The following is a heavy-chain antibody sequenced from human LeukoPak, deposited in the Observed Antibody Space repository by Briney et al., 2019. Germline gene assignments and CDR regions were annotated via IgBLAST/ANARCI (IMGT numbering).Heavy chain of an antibody. CDR3: ARRTYYYDSSGYYYGWYFDL. Sequence: SETLSLTCTVSGGSISSSSYYWGWIRQPPGKGLEWIGSIYYSGSTYYNPSLKSRVTISVDTSKNQFSLKLSSVTAADTAVYYCARRTYYYDSSGYYYGWYFDLWGRGTLVTVSS. V-gene: IGHV4-39*07. D-gene: IGHD3-22*01. CDR1: GGSISSSSYY. J-gene: IGHJ2*01. CDR2: IYYSGST.